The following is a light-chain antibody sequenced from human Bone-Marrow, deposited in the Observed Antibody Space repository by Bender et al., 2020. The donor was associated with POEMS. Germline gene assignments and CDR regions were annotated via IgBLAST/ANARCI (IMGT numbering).Light chain of an antibody. CDR3: SSYSSSRRAV. V-gene: IGLV2-14*03. CDR1: TNDIGGSDH. CDR2: DVG. J-gene: IGLJ2*01. Sequence: QSALTQPASVSASLGQAITISCTGTTNDIGGSDHVSWYQHHPGKAPKLILYDVGNRPSGISNRFSGSKSGSTASLTISCLQAEDEAHYYCSSYSSSRRAVFGGGTKLTVL.